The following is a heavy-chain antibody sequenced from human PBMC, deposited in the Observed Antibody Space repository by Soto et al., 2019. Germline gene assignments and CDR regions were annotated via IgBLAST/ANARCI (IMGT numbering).Heavy chain of an antibody. CDR3: ARGPGTMAKIDY. V-gene: IGHV4-31*03. J-gene: IGHJ4*02. Sequence: QVQLQESGPGLVEPSQTLSLTCTVSGGSISSGGYYWSWLRKNPGKGLEGIGYIYYSGSTYYNPSLRSRVTRSVDTSKNQLSLKLSSVTAADTAVYYCARGPGTMAKIDYWGQGTLVTVSS. D-gene: IGHD3-10*01. CDR1: GGSISSGGYY. CDR2: IYYSGST.